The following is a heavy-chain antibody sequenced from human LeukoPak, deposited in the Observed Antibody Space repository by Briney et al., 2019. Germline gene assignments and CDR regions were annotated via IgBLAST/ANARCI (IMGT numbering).Heavy chain of an antibody. D-gene: IGHD3-10*01. CDR2: IGGSGGNT. Sequence: RPGRSLRLSCAASGFTFSSYAMSSVRQAPGKGLEWVSAIGGSGGNTYYADSVKGRFTISRDNSKNTLSLQMNSLGAADTAVYYCAKDGVYGSGSSYYFDYWGQGTLVTVSS. CDR1: GFTFSSYA. CDR3: AKDGVYGSGSSYYFDY. J-gene: IGHJ4*02. V-gene: IGHV3-23*01.